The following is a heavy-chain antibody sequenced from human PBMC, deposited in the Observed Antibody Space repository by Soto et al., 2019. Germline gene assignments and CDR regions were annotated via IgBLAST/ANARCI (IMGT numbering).Heavy chain of an antibody. CDR2: VSATGGST. J-gene: IGHJ4*02. CDR3: AKGGARADYYFGS. D-gene: IGHD3-10*01. Sequence: GGSLRLSCAASGFSFSNYALSWVRQAPGKGLEWVSAVSATGGSTFYADSVKGRFTISRDNSKNTLYLHMNSLRAEDTAVYHCAKGGARADYYFGSWGQGSLVTVSS. CDR1: GFSFSNYA. V-gene: IGHV3-23*01.